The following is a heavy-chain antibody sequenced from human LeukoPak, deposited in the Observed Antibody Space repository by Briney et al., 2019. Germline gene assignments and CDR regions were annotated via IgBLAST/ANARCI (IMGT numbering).Heavy chain of an antibody. CDR2: IYSGGST. J-gene: IGHJ4*02. D-gene: IGHD3-22*01. Sequence: PGGSLRLSCAASGFTFSTYGMHWVRQAPGKGLEWVSVIYSGGSTYYADSVKGRFTISRDNSKNTLYLQMNSLRAEDTAVYYCARDSGLPKYYYDSSGYASFDYWGQGTLVTVSS. CDR1: GFTFSTYG. V-gene: IGHV3-NL1*01. CDR3: ARDSGLPKYYYDSSGYASFDY.